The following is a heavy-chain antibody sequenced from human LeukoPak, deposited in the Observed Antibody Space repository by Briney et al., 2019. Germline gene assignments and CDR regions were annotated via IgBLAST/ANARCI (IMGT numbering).Heavy chain of an antibody. Sequence: SETLSLTCTVSGGSISSGGYSWSWIRQHPGKGLEWIGYIYYSGSTYYNPSLKSRVTISVDTSKNQFSLKLSSVTAADTAVYYCARAPYYYDSSGYPVLFDYWGQGTLVTVSS. CDR2: IYYSGST. J-gene: IGHJ4*02. CDR1: GGSISSGGYS. CDR3: ARAPYYYDSSGYPVLFDY. D-gene: IGHD3-22*01. V-gene: IGHV4-31*03.